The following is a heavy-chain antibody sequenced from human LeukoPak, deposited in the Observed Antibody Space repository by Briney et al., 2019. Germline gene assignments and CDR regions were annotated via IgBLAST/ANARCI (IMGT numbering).Heavy chain of an antibody. CDR1: GYTFTSYG. V-gene: IGHV1-3*01. J-gene: IGHJ2*01. Sequence: ASVKVSCKASGYTFTSYGISWVRQAPGQRLEWMGWINAGNGNTKYSQKFQGRVTITRDTSASTAYMELSSLRSEDTAVYYCARPYYYGYWYFDLWGRGTLVTVSS. CDR2: INAGNGNT. D-gene: IGHD3-10*01. CDR3: ARPYYYGYWYFDL.